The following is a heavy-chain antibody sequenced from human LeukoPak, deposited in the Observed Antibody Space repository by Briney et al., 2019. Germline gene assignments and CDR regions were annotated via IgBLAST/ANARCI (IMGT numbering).Heavy chain of an antibody. CDR1: GFTFSSNY. CDR2: IYSGGST. CDR3: ARALRGAVGLDY. J-gene: IGHJ4*02. Sequence: GGSLRLSCAASGFTFSSNYMSWVRQAPGKGLEWVSVIYSGGSTSYSDSVKGGFTISRDNPKNTLYLQMNRLRADDTAVYYCARALRGAVGLDYWGQGTLVTVSS. D-gene: IGHD1-26*01. V-gene: IGHV3-53*01.